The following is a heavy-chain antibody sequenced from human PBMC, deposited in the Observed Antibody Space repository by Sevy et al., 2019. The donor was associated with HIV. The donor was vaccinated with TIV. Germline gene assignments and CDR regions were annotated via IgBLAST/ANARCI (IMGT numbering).Heavy chain of an antibody. CDR1: GFTFSSYG. V-gene: IGHV3-30*18. CDR2: ISYDGSNK. CDR3: AKDFIVVVPAASQTYFDY. J-gene: IGHJ4*02. D-gene: IGHD2-2*01. Sequence: GVSLRLSCAASGFTFSSYGMHLVRQAPGKGLEWVAVISYDGSNKYYADSVKGRFTISRDNSKNTLYLQMNSLRAEDTAVYYCAKDFIVVVPAASQTYFDYWGQGTLVTVSS.